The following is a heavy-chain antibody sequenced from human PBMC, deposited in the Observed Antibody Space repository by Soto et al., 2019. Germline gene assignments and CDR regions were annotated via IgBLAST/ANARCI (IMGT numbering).Heavy chain of an antibody. D-gene: IGHD5-12*01. Sequence: ASVKVSCKASGYTFTSYAMHWVRQAPGQRLEWMGWINAGNGNTKYSQKFQGRVTITRDTSASTAYMELSRLRSEDTAVYYCARKEHSGSNVDYWGQGTLVTVSS. V-gene: IGHV1-3*01. CDR3: ARKEHSGSNVDY. CDR2: INAGNGNT. CDR1: GYTFTSYA. J-gene: IGHJ4*02.